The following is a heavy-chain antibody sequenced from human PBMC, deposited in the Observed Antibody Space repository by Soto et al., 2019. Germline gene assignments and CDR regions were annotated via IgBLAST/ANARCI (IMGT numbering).Heavy chain of an antibody. CDR2: IPQEGGDG. V-gene: IGHV3-7*03. CDR1: GFTFSMYS. Sequence: DVQLVESGGAVVQPGESLRLSCEVSGFTFSMYSMTWVRQAPGKGLEWVAKIPQEGGDGHYADSVKGRFTISRDNAKKSVFLQMNNPPAADTAVYYCARDQLILPAHDFFYGSDVWGQGATVTVS. CDR3: ARDQLILPAHDFFYGSDV. J-gene: IGHJ6*02. D-gene: IGHD2-21*02.